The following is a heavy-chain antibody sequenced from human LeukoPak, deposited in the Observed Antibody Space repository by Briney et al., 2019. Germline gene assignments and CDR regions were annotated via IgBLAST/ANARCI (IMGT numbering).Heavy chain of an antibody. CDR1: GGSFSGYY. CDR2: INHSGST. D-gene: IGHD2-15*01. Sequence: SETLSLTCAVYGGSFSGYYWSWIRQPPGKGLEWIGEINHSGSTNYNPSPKSRVTISVDTSKNQFSLKLSSVTAADTAVYYCARETGYCSGGSCYSSWFDPWGQGTLVTVSS. J-gene: IGHJ5*02. V-gene: IGHV4-34*01. CDR3: ARETGYCSGGSCYSSWFDP.